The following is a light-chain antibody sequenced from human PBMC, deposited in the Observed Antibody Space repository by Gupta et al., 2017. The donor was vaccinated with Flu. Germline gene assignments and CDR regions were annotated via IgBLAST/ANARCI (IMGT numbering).Light chain of an antibody. CDR3: QQSYSTPRT. J-gene: IGKJ2*01. CDR1: QSISNY. Sequence: PSSLSASVRDRVTITCRASQSISNYLSWFQQKPGRAPKLLIYAASGLQSGVPSRFTGSGSGTDFTLTITNLQPEDFATYYCQQSYSTPRTFGQGTKLEIK. CDR2: AAS. V-gene: IGKV1-39*01.